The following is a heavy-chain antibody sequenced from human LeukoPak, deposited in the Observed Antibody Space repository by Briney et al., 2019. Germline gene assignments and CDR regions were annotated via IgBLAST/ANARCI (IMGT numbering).Heavy chain of an antibody. V-gene: IGHV1-2*02. J-gene: IGHJ3*02. Sequence: ASVKVSCKASGYTFTGYYIHWVRQAPGQGLEWMGWINPNSGGTNYAQKFQGRVTMTRDTSISTAYMELSRLRSDDTAVYYCARDPGQWLPSNDAFDIWGQGTMVTVSS. CDR3: ARDPGQWLPSNDAFDI. D-gene: IGHD6-19*01. CDR1: GYTFTGYY. CDR2: INPNSGGT.